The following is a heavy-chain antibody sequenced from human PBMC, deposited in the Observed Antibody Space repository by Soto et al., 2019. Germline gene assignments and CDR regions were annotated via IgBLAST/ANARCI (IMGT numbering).Heavy chain of an antibody. CDR3: ARELGDCNSSGCFRNWFDP. J-gene: IGHJ5*02. D-gene: IGHD6-19*01. Sequence: QVQLVQSGAEVKTPGASVKVSCRASGYSFRTHGISWVRQAPGQGLEWMGWISTYDDKTNFPQKFQGRITMTTDTSTSTAYMELRSLRSDDTAVYFCARELGDCNSSGCFRNWFDPWGQGTLVTVSS. V-gene: IGHV1-18*01. CDR2: ISTYDDKT. CDR1: GYSFRTHG.